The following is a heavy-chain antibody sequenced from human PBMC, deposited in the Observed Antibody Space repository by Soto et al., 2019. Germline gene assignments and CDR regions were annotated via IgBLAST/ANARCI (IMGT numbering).Heavy chain of an antibody. D-gene: IGHD3-9*01. CDR1: GCSMSSGGYS. J-gene: IGHJ5*02. V-gene: IGHV4-30-2*01. Sequence: TLSLTCAVAGCSMSSGGYSWSWIRQPPGKGLEWIGYIYHSGSTYYNPSLKSRVTISVDRSKNQFSLKLSSVTAADTAVYYCARVDYDILTGYLSWFDHWGQGTLVTVSS. CDR3: ARVDYDILTGYLSWFDH. CDR2: IYHSGST.